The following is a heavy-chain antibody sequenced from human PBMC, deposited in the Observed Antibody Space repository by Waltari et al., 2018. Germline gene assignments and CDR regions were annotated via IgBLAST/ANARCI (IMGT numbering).Heavy chain of an antibody. CDR3: ARERHRLMEVGYLMALDP. CDR1: GHTFTDYY. CDR2: LDPEDDET. D-gene: IGHD6-25*01. V-gene: IGHV1-69-2*01. J-gene: IGHJ5*02. Sequence: EVQLVQSGAEVREPGAAVKMSCKVSGHTFTDYYIHWVQQAPGKGLQWMGLLDPEDDETRYREVFQARVTLSADPSTDTICMELNYLTSDDTAVYYCARERHRLMEVGYLMALDPWGQGTLVTVSS.